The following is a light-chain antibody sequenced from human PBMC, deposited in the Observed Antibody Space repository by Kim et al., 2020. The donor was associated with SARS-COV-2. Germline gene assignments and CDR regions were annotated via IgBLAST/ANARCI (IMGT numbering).Light chain of an antibody. Sequence: GGTVTLPCASSTGAVTSGNYPSWFQQKPGQVPRALIYSTNNKHSWTPARFSGSLLGGKAALTLSGVQPEDEAEYYCLLFYGGAQLVFGGGTQLTVL. CDR2: STN. CDR3: LLFYGGAQLV. J-gene: IGLJ3*02. CDR1: TGAVTSGNY. V-gene: IGLV7-43*01.